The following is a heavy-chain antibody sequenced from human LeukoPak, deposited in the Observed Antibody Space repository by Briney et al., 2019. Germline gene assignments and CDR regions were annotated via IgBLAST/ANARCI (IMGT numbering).Heavy chain of an antibody. V-gene: IGHV4-30-4*08. CDR3: ARDSPVVPAAIGMVGWFDP. D-gene: IGHD2-2*01. CDR1: GGSISSGDYY. CDR2: IYYSGST. Sequence: SETLSLTCTVSGGSISSGDYYWSWIRQPPGKGLEWIGYIYYSGSTYYNPYLKSRVTISVDTSKNQFSLKLSSVTAADTAVYYCARDSPVVPAAIGMVGWFDPWGQGTLVTVSS. J-gene: IGHJ5*02.